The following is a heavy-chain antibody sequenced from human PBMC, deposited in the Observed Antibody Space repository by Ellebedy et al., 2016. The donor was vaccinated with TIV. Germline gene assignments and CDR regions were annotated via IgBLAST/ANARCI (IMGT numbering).Heavy chain of an antibody. J-gene: IGHJ4*02. D-gene: IGHD1-1*01. CDR1: GASISSYY. Sequence: SETLSLXXTVSGASISSYYWSWIRQPPGKGLEWIGYIYYSGSTNYNPSLKSRVTISVDTSKNQFSLKLSSVTAADTAVYYCAREPVQGAYYFDYWGQGTLVTVSS. V-gene: IGHV4-59*01. CDR2: IYYSGST. CDR3: AREPVQGAYYFDY.